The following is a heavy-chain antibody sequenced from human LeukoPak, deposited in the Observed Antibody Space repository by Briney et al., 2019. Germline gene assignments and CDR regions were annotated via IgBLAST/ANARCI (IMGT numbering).Heavy chain of an antibody. J-gene: IGHJ4*02. D-gene: IGHD3-22*01. V-gene: IGHV3-30*04. Sequence: GGSLRLSCAASGFTFSSYAMHWVRQAPGKGLEWVAVISYDGSNKYYADSVKGRFTISRDNSKNTLYLQMNSLRAEDTAVYYCAHPYYYDSSGYYLFDYWGQGTLVTVSS. CDR3: AHPYYYDSSGYYLFDY. CDR1: GFTFSSYA. CDR2: ISYDGSNK.